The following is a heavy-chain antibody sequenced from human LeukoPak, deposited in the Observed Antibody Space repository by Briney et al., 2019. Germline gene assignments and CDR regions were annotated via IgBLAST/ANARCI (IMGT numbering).Heavy chain of an antibody. CDR1: GGSISSSSYY. CDR3: ARQVRGVIRRIDY. J-gene: IGHJ4*02. V-gene: IGHV4-39*01. D-gene: IGHD3-10*01. Sequence: PSETLSLTCTVSGGSISSSSYYWGWIRQPPGKGLEWIGSIYYSGSTYYNPSLKSRVTISVDTSKNQFSLKLSSVTAADTAVYCCARQVRGVIRRIDYWGQGTLVTVYS. CDR2: IYYSGST.